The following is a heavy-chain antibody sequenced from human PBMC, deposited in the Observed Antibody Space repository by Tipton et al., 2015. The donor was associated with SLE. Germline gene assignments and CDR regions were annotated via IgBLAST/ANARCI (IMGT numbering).Heavy chain of an antibody. CDR1: GASINRHY. CDR3: ARLPDYFDH. CDR2: VSYSGST. V-gene: IGHV4-59*11. J-gene: IGHJ4*02. Sequence: LTCTVSGASINRHYWSWVRQPPGKGLEWIGYVSYSGSTNYNPSLQSRVTISVDTSKNQFSLKLRSVTAADTAGYYCARLPDYFDHWGQGALVTVSS.